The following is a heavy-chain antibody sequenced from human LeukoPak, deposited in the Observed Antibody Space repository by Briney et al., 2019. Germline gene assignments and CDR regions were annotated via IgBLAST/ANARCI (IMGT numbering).Heavy chain of an antibody. CDR1: RFTFSEYY. D-gene: IGHD3-10*01. CDR2: ISSSGSTI. CDR3: ARGHYYGSGSRYYFDY. J-gene: IGHJ4*02. V-gene: IGHV3-11*04. Sequence: VGSLRLSCAASRFTFSEYYMSWIRQAPGQGLGWVSYISSSGSTIYYADSVKGRFTISRDNTKNSLYLQINSLRAEDTAVYYCARGHYYGSGSRYYFDYWGQGTLVTVSS.